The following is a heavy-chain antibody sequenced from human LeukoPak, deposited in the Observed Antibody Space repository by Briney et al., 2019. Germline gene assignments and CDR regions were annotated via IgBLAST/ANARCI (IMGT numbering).Heavy chain of an antibody. Sequence: PGGSLRLSCAASGFTVSSNYMSWVRQAPGEGLEWVSVIYSGGSTYYADSVKGRFTISRHNSKNTLYLQMNSLRAEDTAVYYCARVSSSYYFDYWGQGTLVTVSS. D-gene: IGHD6-6*01. CDR1: GFTVSSNY. CDR2: IYSGGST. J-gene: IGHJ4*02. V-gene: IGHV3-53*04. CDR3: ARVSSSYYFDY.